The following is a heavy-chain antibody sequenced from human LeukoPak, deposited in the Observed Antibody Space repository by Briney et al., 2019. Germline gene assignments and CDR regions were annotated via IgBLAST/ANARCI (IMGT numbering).Heavy chain of an antibody. V-gene: IGHV3-9*01. D-gene: IGHD3-22*01. J-gene: IGHJ3*02. CDR1: GFTFDDYA. CDR3: AKDITMIVVAGPFDI. CDR2: ISWDSGSI. Sequence: GGSLRLSCAASGFTFDDYAMHWVRQAPGKGLEWVSGISWDSGSIVYADSVKGRFTISRDNAKNSLYLQMNSLRAEDTALYYCAKDITMIVVAGPFDIWGQGTMVTVSS.